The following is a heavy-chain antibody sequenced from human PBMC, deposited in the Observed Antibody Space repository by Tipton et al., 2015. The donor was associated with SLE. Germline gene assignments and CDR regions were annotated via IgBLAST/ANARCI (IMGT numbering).Heavy chain of an antibody. Sequence: TLSLTCTVSGGSISSSSYYWGWIRQPPGKGLEWIGSIYYSGSTYYNPSLKSRVTISVDTSKNQFSLKLSSVTAADTAVYYCAGEGGLLQVSFDIWGQGTMVTVSS. D-gene: IGHD3-22*01. CDR1: GGSISSSSYY. J-gene: IGHJ3*02. CDR3: AGEGGLLQVSFDI. CDR2: IYYSGST. V-gene: IGHV4-39*07.